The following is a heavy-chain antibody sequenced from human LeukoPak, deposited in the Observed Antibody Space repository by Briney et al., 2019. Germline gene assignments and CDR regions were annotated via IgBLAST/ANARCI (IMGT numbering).Heavy chain of an antibody. J-gene: IGHJ4*02. CDR3: AKESSWYGGYYFDY. CDR1: GFTFSSYW. CDR2: ISDGGSTT. V-gene: IGHV3-74*01. Sequence: GGSLRLSCAASGFTFSSYWMHWVRQAPGKGLVWVSRISDGGSTTTYADSVKGRFTISRDNAKNTLYLQMNSLRAEDTAVYYCAKESSWYGGYYFDYWGQGTLVTVSS. D-gene: IGHD6-13*01.